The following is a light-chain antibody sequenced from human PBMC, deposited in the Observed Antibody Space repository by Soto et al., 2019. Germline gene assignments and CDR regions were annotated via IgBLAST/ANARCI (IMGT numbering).Light chain of an antibody. CDR2: EVN. V-gene: IGLV2-8*01. Sequence: QSALTQPPSASGSPGQSVAISCTGTSSDVGGYNYVSWYQQHPGKAPKLMIYEVNKRPSGVPDRFSGSKSGNTASLTVSGLQAEDEADYYCNSYKSSSSPSVFGTGTKLTVL. CDR3: NSYKSSSSPSV. J-gene: IGLJ1*01. CDR1: SSDVGGYNY.